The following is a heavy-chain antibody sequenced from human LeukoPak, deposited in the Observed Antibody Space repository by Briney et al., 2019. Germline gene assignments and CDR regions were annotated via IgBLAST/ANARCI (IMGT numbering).Heavy chain of an antibody. J-gene: IGHJ3*02. CDR3: ARIPYNWNEPTPVDAFDI. Sequence: VNVSCKASGGTFSSYAISWVRQAPGQGLEWMGGIIPIFGTANYAQKFQGRVTITADESTSTAYMELSSLRSEDTAVYYCARIPYNWNEPTPVDAFDIWGQGTVVPVSS. V-gene: IGHV1-69*13. CDR2: IIPIFGTA. D-gene: IGHD1-1*01. CDR1: GGTFSSYA.